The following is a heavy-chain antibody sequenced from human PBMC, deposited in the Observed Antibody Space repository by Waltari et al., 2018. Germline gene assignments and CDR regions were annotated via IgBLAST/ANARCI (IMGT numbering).Heavy chain of an antibody. CDR3: AHRQWGDYGYFFDY. Sequence: TLKESVPTLVKPTQTPTLTCTFSGSSLSPREVGVGWIRQPPGKALDGLALIYWDDDKRYSPSLKSRLTITKDTSKNQVVLTMTNMDPVDTATYYCAHRQWGDYGYFFDYWGQGTLVTVSS. J-gene: IGHJ4*02. CDR1: GSSLSPREVG. D-gene: IGHD4-17*01. V-gene: IGHV2-5*02. CDR2: IYWDDDK.